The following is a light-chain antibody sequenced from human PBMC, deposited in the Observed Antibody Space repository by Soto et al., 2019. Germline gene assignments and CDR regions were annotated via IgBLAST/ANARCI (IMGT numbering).Light chain of an antibody. J-gene: IGKJ5*01. CDR3: QQYSNSPFT. CDR1: QPVSSNF. CDR2: GVP. Sequence: ELVLTQSPGTLSLSPGESAALSCRASQPVSSNFLAWYQQKPGKAPRLLIYGVPSRASGIPYWFFGSGFGADFTLTINRLEPEDFAVYYCQQYSNSPFTFGQGTRLEIK. V-gene: IGKV3-20*01.